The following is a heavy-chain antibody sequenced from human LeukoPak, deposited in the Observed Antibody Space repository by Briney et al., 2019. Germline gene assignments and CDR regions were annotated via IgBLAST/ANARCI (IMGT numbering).Heavy chain of an antibody. D-gene: IGHD3-22*01. V-gene: IGHV4-4*07. Sequence: SETLSLTCTVSGGSISSYYWSWIRQPAGKGLEWVGLIYTSGSPNYNPSLRSRVSLSVDTFKKQFSLKLNSVTAADTAVYYCARVLGSSGYAGDWRFDLWGRGTLVTVSS. CDR3: ARVLGSSGYAGDWRFDL. J-gene: IGHJ2*01. CDR2: IYTSGSP. CDR1: GGSISSYY.